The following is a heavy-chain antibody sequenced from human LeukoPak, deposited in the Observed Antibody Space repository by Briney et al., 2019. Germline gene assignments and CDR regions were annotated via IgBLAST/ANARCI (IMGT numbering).Heavy chain of an antibody. V-gene: IGHV4-39*01. CDR1: GGSISSSSYY. CDR3: ARHESGYCCRTSCYAGFNP. Sequence: SETLSLTCTVPGGSISSSSYYWGWIRQPPGKGLEWIGSIYYSGSTYYNPSLKSRVTISVDTSKDQFSLKLSSVTAADTAVYFCARHESGYCCRTSCYAGFNPWGQGTLVTVSS. CDR2: IYYSGST. J-gene: IGHJ5*02. D-gene: IGHD2-2*01.